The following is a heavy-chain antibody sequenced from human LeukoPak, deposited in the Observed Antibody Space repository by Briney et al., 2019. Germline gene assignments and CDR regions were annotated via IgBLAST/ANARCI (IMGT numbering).Heavy chain of an antibody. D-gene: IGHD6-19*01. CDR1: GYTLTSYG. Sequence: ASVKVSCKATGYTLTSYGLSWVRQAPGQGLEWMGLITPYNGYAKYAQKFQGRVSMTTDTSTSTAYMELRSLRSDDTAVYYCARNISAGVDYWGQGTLVTVSS. V-gene: IGHV1-18*01. CDR2: ITPYNGYA. CDR3: ARNISAGVDY. J-gene: IGHJ4*02.